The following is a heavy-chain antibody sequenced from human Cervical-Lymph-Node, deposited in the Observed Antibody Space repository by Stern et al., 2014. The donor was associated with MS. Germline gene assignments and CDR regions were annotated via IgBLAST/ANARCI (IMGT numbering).Heavy chain of an antibody. CDR2: ITRDGSER. J-gene: IGHJ6*02. CDR3: ASDLCGCGHCCHPPTTYYYGMDV. CDR1: GFSFSGNW. V-gene: IGHV3-7*01. Sequence: EVQLVESGGGLVQPGGSLRLSCAASGFSFSGNWMTWVRQAPGKGMEWVANITRDGSERYYVDSVKGRFTILRDNAKNSLVLQMKSLRAEDSAVFYCASDLCGCGHCCHPPTTYYYGMDVWGQGTTVTVSS. D-gene: IGHD2-21*01.